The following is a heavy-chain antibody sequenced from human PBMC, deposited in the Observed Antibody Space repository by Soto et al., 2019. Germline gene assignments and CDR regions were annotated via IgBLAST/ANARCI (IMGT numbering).Heavy chain of an antibody. CDR2: IYHGGTT. Sequence: SETLSLTCTVSGDSISSGSYWGWIRQPPGEGPEWIASIYHGGTTFYNPSLKSRISISVDTSKDQFSLRLTSVTAADTATYYCARVHVMVVAGSTFDYWGRGTLVTVSS. V-gene: IGHV4-38-2*02. J-gene: IGHJ4*03. CDR3: ARVHVMVVAGSTFDY. D-gene: IGHD6-19*01. CDR1: GDSISSGSY.